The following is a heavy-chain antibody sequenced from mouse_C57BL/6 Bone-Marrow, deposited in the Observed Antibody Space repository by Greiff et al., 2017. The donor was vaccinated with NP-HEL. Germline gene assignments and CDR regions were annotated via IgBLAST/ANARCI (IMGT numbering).Heavy chain of an antibody. CDR2: ISSGGSYT. J-gene: IGHJ4*01. Sequence: EVKLVESGGDLVKPGGSLKLSCAASGFTFSSYGMSWVRQTPDKRLEWVATISSGGSYTYYPDSVKGRFTISSDNAKNTLYLQMSSLKSEDTAMYYCARRGREMDYWGQGTAVTVSA. CDR1: GFTFSSYG. D-gene: IGHD3-3*01. CDR3: ARRGREMDY. V-gene: IGHV5-6*02.